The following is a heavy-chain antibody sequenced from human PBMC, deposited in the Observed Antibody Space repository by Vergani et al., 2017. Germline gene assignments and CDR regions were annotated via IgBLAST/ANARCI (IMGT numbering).Heavy chain of an antibody. CDR1: GFTFDDYA. CDR3: AKAYDFWSGSSFDY. V-gene: IGHV3-9*01. J-gene: IGHJ4*02. D-gene: IGHD3-3*01. Sequence: EVQLLESGGGLVQPGRSLRLSCAASGFTFDDYAMHWVRQAPGKGLEWVSGISWNSGSIGYADSVKGRFTISRDNAKNSLYLQMNSLRAEDTALYYCAKAYDFWSGSSFDYWGQGTLVTVSS. CDR2: ISWNSGSI.